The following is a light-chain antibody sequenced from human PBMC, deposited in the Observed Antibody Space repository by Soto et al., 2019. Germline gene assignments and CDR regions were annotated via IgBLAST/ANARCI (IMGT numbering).Light chain of an antibody. CDR2: DVN. V-gene: IGLV2-11*01. CDR3: FSYAGSRV. CDR1: SSDVGGYDY. Sequence: QSALTQPRSVSGSPGQSVTISCTGTSSDVGGYDYVSWYQQHPGKAPKLMIFDVNKWPSGVPDRFSGSKSGNTAFLTISGLQAEDEADYSCFSYAGSRVFGGGTQLTVL. J-gene: IGLJ3*02.